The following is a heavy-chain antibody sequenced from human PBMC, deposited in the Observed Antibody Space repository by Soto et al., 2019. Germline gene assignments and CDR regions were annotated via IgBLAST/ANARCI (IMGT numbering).Heavy chain of an antibody. CDR2: ISGSGGST. CDR3: AKSTMMGPDRRRYYFDY. D-gene: IGHD3-22*01. Sequence: EVQLLESGGGLVQPGGSLRLSCAASGFTFSSYAMSWVRQAPGKGLEWVSAISGSGGSTYYADSGKGRFTISRDNSKNTLYLQMNSLRAEDTAVYYCAKSTMMGPDRRRYYFDYWGQGTLVTVSS. CDR1: GFTFSSYA. J-gene: IGHJ4*02. V-gene: IGHV3-23*01.